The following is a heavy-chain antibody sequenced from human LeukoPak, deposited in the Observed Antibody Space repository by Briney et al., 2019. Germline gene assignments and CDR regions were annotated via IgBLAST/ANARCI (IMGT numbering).Heavy chain of an antibody. Sequence: GGSLRLSCAASGFTFSSYAMSWVRQAPGKGLEWVSTITGSSRSTYYADSVRDRFTISRDNSKNTLYLQMNSLIAEDTAVYYCAKDTPLTAYSPGWSGNSFDSWGQGTLVTVSS. V-gene: IGHV3-23*01. CDR2: ITGSSRST. CDR3: AKDTPLTAYSPGWSGNSFDS. D-gene: IGHD6-19*01. J-gene: IGHJ4*02. CDR1: GFTFSSYA.